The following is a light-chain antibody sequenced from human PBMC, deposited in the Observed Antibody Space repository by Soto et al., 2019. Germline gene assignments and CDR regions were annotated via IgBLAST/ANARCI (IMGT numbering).Light chain of an antibody. J-gene: IGKJ5*01. V-gene: IGKV4-1*01. CDR2: WAS. Sequence: DFVMTQSPDSLAVSLGERATINCKSSQSVLDSYNNNNYLAWYQQKPGQPPNLLIYWASTRKSGVPDRFSGSGSGTDFTLTISSLQAEDVAVYYCQQYYTTPVTFGQGTRLEIK. CDR1: QSVLDSYNNNNY. CDR3: QQYYTTPVT.